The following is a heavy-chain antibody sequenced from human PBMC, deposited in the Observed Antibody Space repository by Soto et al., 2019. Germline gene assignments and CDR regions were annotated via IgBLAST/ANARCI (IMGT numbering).Heavy chain of an antibody. CDR3: AKSPAQYCSGGSCYLDY. Sequence: GGSLRLSCAASGFTFSSYAMSWVRQAPGKGLEWVSAISGSGGSTYYADSVKGRFTISRDNSKNTLYLQMNSLRAEDTAVYYCAKSPAQYCSGGSCYLDYWGQGTLVTAPQ. J-gene: IGHJ4*02. D-gene: IGHD2-15*01. CDR2: ISGSGGST. CDR1: GFTFSSYA. V-gene: IGHV3-23*01.